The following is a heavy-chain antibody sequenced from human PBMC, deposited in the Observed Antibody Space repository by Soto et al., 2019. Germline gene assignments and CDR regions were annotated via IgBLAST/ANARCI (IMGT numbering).Heavy chain of an antibody. CDR1: GFTFSNYA. CDR3: AKFTRPASGHKDY. D-gene: IGHD6-13*01. V-gene: IGHV3-23*01. Sequence: GGSLRLSCEATGFTFSNYAMTWIRQAPGKGLEWVSGMSGSGGITYYSDSVKGRFTISRDTSKNTLYLQMNSLRAEDTAIYYCAKFTRPASGHKDYWGQGTLVTVSS. J-gene: IGHJ4*02. CDR2: MSGSGGIT.